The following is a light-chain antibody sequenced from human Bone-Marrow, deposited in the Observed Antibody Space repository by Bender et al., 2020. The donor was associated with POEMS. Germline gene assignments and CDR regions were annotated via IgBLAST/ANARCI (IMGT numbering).Light chain of an antibody. CDR3: AEWDAGLSGGV. CDR2: SDN. Sequence: QSVLTQPPSASGTPGQRVTISCSGSNSNIGTNAVNWYQQFPGPAPKLLIYSDNQRPSGVPDRFYAFKSGTSASLAISGLQSEDEADYYCAEWDAGLSGGVVGGGTKLTVL. J-gene: IGLJ3*02. V-gene: IGLV1-44*01. CDR1: NSNIGTNA.